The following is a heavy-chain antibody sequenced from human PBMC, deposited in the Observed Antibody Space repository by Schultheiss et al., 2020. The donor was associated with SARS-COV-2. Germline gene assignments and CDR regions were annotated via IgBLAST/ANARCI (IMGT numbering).Heavy chain of an antibody. V-gene: IGHV1-2*02. CDR3: AREGPQGFAEVSLYYQGIDV. Sequence: ASVKVSCKASGYTFTDYYMHWVRQAPGQGLEWMGWINPKSGGTKYAQNFQGRVTMTRDTSITTAYMEVNRLTSDDTAVYYCAREGPQGFAEVSLYYQGIDVWGQGTTVTVSS. CDR1: GYTFTDYY. D-gene: IGHD1-14*01. J-gene: IGHJ6*02. CDR2: INPKSGGT.